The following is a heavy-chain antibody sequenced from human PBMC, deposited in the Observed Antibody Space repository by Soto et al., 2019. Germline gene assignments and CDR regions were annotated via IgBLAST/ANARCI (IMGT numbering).Heavy chain of an antibody. Sequence: QVQLQESGPGLVKPSETLYLTCTVSGGSLSSYYWSWIRKPPGKGLEWIGYIYYSGSTNYNPALKSRVTISVDTSKNPFSLKLSSVTAADTAVYYCARDSHGMDVWGQGTTVTVS. CDR2: IYYSGST. CDR1: GGSLSSYY. J-gene: IGHJ6*02. CDR3: ARDSHGMDV. V-gene: IGHV4-59*01.